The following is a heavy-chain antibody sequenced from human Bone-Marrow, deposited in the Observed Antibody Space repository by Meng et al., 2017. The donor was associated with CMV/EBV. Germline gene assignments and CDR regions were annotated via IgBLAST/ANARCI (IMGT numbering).Heavy chain of an antibody. J-gene: IGHJ3*02. CDR1: GFTFSSYW. V-gene: IGHV3-7*01. Sequence: GESLKISCAASGFTFSSYWMSWVRQAPGKGLEWVANIKQDGSEKYYVDSVKGRFTISRDNAKNSLYLQMNSLRAEDTAVYYCARENGGADAFDIWGQGTMVTVSS. CDR3: ARENGGADAFDI. CDR2: IKQDGSEK.